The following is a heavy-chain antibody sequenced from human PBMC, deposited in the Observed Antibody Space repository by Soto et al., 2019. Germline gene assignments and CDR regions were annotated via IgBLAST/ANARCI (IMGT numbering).Heavy chain of an antibody. D-gene: IGHD3-10*01. CDR3: ATRFDGLGSYEY. J-gene: IGHJ4*01. V-gene: IGHV4-4*02. CDR1: GGSINTFY. Sequence: SETLSLTCTVSGGSINTFYWTWVRQAPGKGLEWIGEIYHSGTTDYIPSLKSRVTISVDKSKNQFSLELTSVTAADTAVYYCATRFDGLGSYEYWGQGTLVTVSS. CDR2: IYHSGTT.